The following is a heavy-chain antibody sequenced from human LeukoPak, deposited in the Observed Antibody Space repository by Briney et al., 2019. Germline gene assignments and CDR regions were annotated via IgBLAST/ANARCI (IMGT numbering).Heavy chain of an antibody. J-gene: IGHJ4*02. CDR1: GFTVSSNY. D-gene: IGHD4-11*01. CDR3: ARERIYSNYFDY. CDR2: IYSGGST. V-gene: IGHV3-53*05. Sequence: GGSLRLSCAASGFTVSSNYMSWVRQAPGKGLEWVSVIYSGGSTYYADSVKGRFTISRDNSKNTLYLQMNSLRAEDTAVYYCARERIYSNYFDYWGQGTLVTVSS.